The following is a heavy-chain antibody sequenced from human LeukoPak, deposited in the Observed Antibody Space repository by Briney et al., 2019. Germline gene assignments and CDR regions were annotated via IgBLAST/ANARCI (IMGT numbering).Heavy chain of an antibody. CDR1: GFTVSSNY. D-gene: IGHD6-13*01. CDR2: FYSGGNT. J-gene: IGHJ3*02. V-gene: IGHV3-66*01. Sequence: GGSLRLSCAASGFTVSSNYMSWVRQAPGKGLECVSVFYSGGNTYYADSVKGRFTISRDNSKNTLYLQMNSLRAEDTAVYYCARGWADAFDIWGQGTMVTVSS. CDR3: ARGWADAFDI.